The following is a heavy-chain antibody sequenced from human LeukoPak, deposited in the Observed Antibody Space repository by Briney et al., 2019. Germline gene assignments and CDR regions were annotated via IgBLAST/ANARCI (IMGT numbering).Heavy chain of an antibody. CDR3: ARDPSRGSGEDY. CDR2: ISSSSSYI. Sequence: GGSLRLSCAASGFTFSSYSMNWVRQAPEKGLEWVSSISSSSSYIYYADSVKGRFTISRDNSKNTLYLQMNSLRAEDTAVYYCARDPSRGSGEDYWGQGTLVTVSS. J-gene: IGHJ4*02. V-gene: IGHV3-21*01. CDR1: GFTFSSYS. D-gene: IGHD3-10*01.